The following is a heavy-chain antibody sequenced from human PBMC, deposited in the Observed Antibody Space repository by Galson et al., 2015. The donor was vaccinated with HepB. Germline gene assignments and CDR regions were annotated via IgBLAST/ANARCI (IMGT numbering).Heavy chain of an antibody. CDR3: ARDRSGGFRNWYFEL. CDR2: IYSSGST. Sequence: SLRLSCAAAGFTVSSDSINTNYVSWIRQAPGKGLEWVSVIYSSGSTYYADSVKGRFTMSRDNSKNTLYLQMNSLRVEDSAIYYCARDRSGGFRNWYFELWGRGTLVTVSS. J-gene: IGHJ2*01. V-gene: IGHV3-66*03. CDR1: GFTVSSDSINTNY. D-gene: IGHD1-26*01.